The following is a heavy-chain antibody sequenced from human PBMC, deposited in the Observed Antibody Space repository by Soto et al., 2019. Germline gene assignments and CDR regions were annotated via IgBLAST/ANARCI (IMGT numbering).Heavy chain of an antibody. CDR2: MYYSGST. V-gene: IGHV4-59*01. Sequence: QVQLQDSGPGLVKPSETLSLTCTVSGGSISDFYWSWIRQPPGKALEWIGYGYMYYSGSTYYNPSLEGRVSISVDPSNNQFSLRLSSVTAADTAVYYCARGSLSTVTAIAFDVWGPGAPVTVSS. CDR3: ARGSLSTVTAIAFDV. J-gene: IGHJ3*01. CDR1: GGSISDFY. D-gene: IGHD2-21*02.